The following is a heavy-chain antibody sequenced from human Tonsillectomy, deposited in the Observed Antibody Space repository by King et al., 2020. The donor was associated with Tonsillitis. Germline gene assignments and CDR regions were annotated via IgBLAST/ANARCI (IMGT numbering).Heavy chain of an antibody. CDR3: VRSPPSCYYDSGRDS. V-gene: IGHV1-69*01. Sequence: VQLVESGAEVKKPGSSVKVSCRASGGTFSSYAVSWVRQAPGQGLEWMGGTIAISGTTNYAQKFQGRVTITADGSTSTAYMELRSLTSEDTAVYFCVRSPPSCYYDSGRDSWGQGTLVTVSS. CDR1: GGTFSSYA. CDR2: TIAISGTT. J-gene: IGHJ4*02. D-gene: IGHD3-10*01.